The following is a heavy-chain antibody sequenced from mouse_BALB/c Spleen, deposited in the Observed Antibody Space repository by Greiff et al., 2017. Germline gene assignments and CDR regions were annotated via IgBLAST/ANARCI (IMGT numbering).Heavy chain of an antibody. Sequence: QVQLQQSGAELVRPGASVTLSCKASGYTFTDYEMHWVKQRPGQGLEWIGYINPSTGYTEYNQKFKDKATLTADKSSSTAYMQLSSLTSEDSAVYYCARYYYGNYYAMDYWGQGTSVTVSS. CDR3: ARYYYGNYYAMDY. D-gene: IGHD1-1*01. CDR2: INPSTGYT. J-gene: IGHJ4*01. CDR1: GYTFTDYE. V-gene: IGHV1-4*01.